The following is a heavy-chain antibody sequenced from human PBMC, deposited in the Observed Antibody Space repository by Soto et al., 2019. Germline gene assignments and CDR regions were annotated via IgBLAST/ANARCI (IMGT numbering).Heavy chain of an antibody. V-gene: IGHV4-34*01. CDR1: GGSFSGYY. CDR3: ARGALRFLEWLGYYHYYGMDV. D-gene: IGHD3-3*01. CDR2: INHSGST. J-gene: IGHJ6*02. Sequence: SETLSLTCAVYGGSFSGYYWSWIRQPPGKGLEWIGEINHSGSTNYNPSLKSRVTISVDTSKNQFSLKLSSVTAADTAVYYCARGALRFLEWLGYYHYYGMDVCGQGTTVTVSS.